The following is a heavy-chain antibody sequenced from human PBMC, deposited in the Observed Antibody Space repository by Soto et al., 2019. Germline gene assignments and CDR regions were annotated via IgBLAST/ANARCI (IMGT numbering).Heavy chain of an antibody. CDR3: ARASPYDFWSGYYTFDY. Sequence: GGSLRLSCAASGFTVSSNYMSWVRQAPGKGLEWVSVIYSGGSTYYADSVKGRFTISRDNSKNTLYLQMNSLRAEDTAVYYCARASPYDFWSGYYTFDYWGQGTLVTVSS. V-gene: IGHV3-66*01. J-gene: IGHJ4*02. D-gene: IGHD3-3*01. CDR2: IYSGGST. CDR1: GFTVSSNY.